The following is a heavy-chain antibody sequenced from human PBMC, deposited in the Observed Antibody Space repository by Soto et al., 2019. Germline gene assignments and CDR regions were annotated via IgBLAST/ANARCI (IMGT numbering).Heavy chain of an antibody. CDR2: ISYDGSNK. CDR1: GFTFSSYA. J-gene: IGHJ2*01. D-gene: IGHD4-4*01. CDR3: ARPLWRDDYNWGYFDL. V-gene: IGHV3-30-3*01. Sequence: QVQLMESGGGVVQPGRSLRLFCAASGFTFSSYAMHWVRQAPGKGLEWVAVISYDGSNKYYTDSVKGRFTISRDNSKNTLYLQMNSLRAEDTAVYYCARPLWRDDYNWGYFDLWGRGTLVTVSS.